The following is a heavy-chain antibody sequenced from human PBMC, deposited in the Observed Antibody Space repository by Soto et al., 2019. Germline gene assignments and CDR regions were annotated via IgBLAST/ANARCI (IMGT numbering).Heavy chain of an antibody. D-gene: IGHD4-4*01. V-gene: IGHV4-31*03. Sequence: QVQLQQSGPGLVKPTQTLSLTCTVSGDSISSGPYYWSWIRQHPGKGLEWLGYIYYRGNTYYNPSLKSRLTISVDTSKNQFSLNLSSVTVADTAVSYCARSTVTATDFYYYYMDVWGKGTTVTVSS. J-gene: IGHJ6*03. CDR2: IYYRGNT. CDR1: GDSISSGPYY. CDR3: ARSTVTATDFYYYYMDV.